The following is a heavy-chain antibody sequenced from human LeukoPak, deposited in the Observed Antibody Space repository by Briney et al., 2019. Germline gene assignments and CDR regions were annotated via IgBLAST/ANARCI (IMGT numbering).Heavy chain of an antibody. J-gene: IGHJ4*02. D-gene: IGHD6-13*01. CDR1: GFTFSSYE. V-gene: IGHV3-48*03. CDR3: ARLVGSSWYHEVLFGRDY. CDR2: ISASGTIT. Sequence: GGSLRLSCAASGFTFSSYEMNWVRQAPGKGLEWISYISASGTITHYADSVEGRFTISRDNAKNSLYLQMNSLRAEDTAMYYCARLVGSSWYHEVLFGRDYWGQGTLVTVSS.